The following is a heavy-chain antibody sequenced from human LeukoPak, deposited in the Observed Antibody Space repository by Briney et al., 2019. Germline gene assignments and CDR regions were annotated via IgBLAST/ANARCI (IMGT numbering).Heavy chain of an antibody. CDR2: ISSSSSTI. CDR1: GFTFSSYS. Sequence: PGGSLRLSCAASGFTFSSYSMSWVRQAPGKGLEWVSYISSSSSTIYYADSVQGRFTISRDNAKNSLYLQMNSLRAEDTAVYYCASASGDAKAILWFGDPRQSDYWGQGTLVTVSS. V-gene: IGHV3-48*01. J-gene: IGHJ4*02. CDR3: ASASGDAKAILWFGDPRQSDY. D-gene: IGHD3-10*01.